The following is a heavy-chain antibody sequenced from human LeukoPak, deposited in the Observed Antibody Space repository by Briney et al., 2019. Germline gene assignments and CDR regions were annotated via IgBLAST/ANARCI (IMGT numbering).Heavy chain of an antibody. Sequence: GGSLGLSCAASGFTFSSYGMHWVRQAPGKGLEWVAVISYDGSNKYADSVKGRFTISRDNSKNTLYLQMNSLRAEDMAVYCCARAGRQWVVWYFDYWGQGTLVSVSS. V-gene: IGHV3-30*03. CDR3: ARAGRQWVVWYFDY. D-gene: IGHD6-19*01. CDR1: GFTFSSYG. CDR2: ISYDGSNK. J-gene: IGHJ4*02.